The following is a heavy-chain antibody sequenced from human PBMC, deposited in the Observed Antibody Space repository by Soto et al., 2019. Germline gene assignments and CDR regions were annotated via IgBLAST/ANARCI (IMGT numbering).Heavy chain of an antibody. Sequence: QVQLQESGPGLVKPSQTLSLTCTVSGGSISSGGYYWSWIRQHPGKGLEWIGYIYYSGSTYYNPSLKSRVTISVDPSKNQFSLKLSSVTAADTAVYYCARGPYDILTGYYPSDYWGQGTLVTVSS. CDR1: GGSISSGGYY. D-gene: IGHD3-9*01. CDR3: ARGPYDILTGYYPSDY. CDR2: IYYSGST. V-gene: IGHV4-31*03. J-gene: IGHJ4*02.